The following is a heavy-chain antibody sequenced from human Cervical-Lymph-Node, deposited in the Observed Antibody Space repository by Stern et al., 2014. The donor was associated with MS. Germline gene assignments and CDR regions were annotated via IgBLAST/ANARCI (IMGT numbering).Heavy chain of an antibody. V-gene: IGHV1-69*01. CDR2: IIPMFGTA. D-gene: IGHD1-26*01. J-gene: IGHJ6*02. Sequence: VQLVESGAEVKKPGSSMRVSCKASGGTFSSYAISLVRQAPGQGLEWMGGIIPMFGTANYAQKFQGRVTITADASTSTAYMEVSSLRSDDTAVYYCATSAGELTPEAVWGQGTTVTVFS. CDR3: ATSAGELTPEAV. CDR1: GGTFSSYA.